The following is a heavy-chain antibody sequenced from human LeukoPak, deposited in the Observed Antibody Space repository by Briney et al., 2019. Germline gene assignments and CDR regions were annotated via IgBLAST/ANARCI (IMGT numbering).Heavy chain of an antibody. CDR3: ARDRYYYDSSGYLDY. Sequence: APVKVSCKASGYTFTGYYMHWVRQAPGQGLEWMGWINPNSGGTNYAQKFQGRVTMTRDTSISTAYMELSRLRSDDTAVYYCARDRYYYDSSGYLDYWGQGTLVTVSS. CDR1: GYTFTGYY. CDR2: INPNSGGT. V-gene: IGHV1-2*02. J-gene: IGHJ4*02. D-gene: IGHD3-22*01.